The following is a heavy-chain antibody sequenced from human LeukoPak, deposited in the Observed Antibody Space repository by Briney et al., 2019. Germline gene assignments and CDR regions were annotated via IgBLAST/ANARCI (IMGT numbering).Heavy chain of an antibody. CDR3: ARDYVSGSFGP. V-gene: IGHV4-39*07. CDR2: IYYSGST. D-gene: IGHD3-10*01. Sequence: SETLSLTCTVSGGSISSYYWGWIRQPPGKGLEWIGSIYYSGSTYYNPSLKSRVTISVDTSKNQFSLKLSSVTAADTAVYYCARDYVSGSFGPWGQGTLVTVSS. CDR1: GGSISSYY. J-gene: IGHJ5*02.